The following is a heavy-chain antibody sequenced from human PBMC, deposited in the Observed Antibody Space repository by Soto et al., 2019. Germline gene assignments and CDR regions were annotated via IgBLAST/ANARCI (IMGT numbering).Heavy chain of an antibody. CDR1: GGSFSGYY. CDR3: ARHRLAVAGLYYFDY. V-gene: IGHV4-34*01. J-gene: IGHJ4*02. D-gene: IGHD6-19*01. CDR2: INHSGST. Sequence: SETLCLTCAVYGGSFSGYYWSWIRQPPGKGLEWIGEINHSGSTNYNPSLKSRVTISVDTSKNQFSLKLSSVTAADTAVYYCARHRLAVAGLYYFDYWGQGTLVTVSS.